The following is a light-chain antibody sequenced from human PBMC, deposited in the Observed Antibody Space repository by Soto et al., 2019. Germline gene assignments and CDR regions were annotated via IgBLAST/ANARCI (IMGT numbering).Light chain of an antibody. CDR1: SSDIGHYDY. CDR2: HVT. CDR3: CSLTTSHTYV. J-gene: IGLJ1*01. V-gene: IGLV2-14*03. Sequence: QSAPTPPASVSRSPGQSSTISCTPTSSDIGHYDYVSWYQQHPGKAPKLMIYHVTYRPSGVSNRYSGSKSGNSASLTISGLQADDEADYYCCSLTTSHTYVFGSGTKVTVL.